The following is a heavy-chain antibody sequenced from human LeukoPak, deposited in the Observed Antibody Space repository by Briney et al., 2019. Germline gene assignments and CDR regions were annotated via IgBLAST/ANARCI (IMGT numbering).Heavy chain of an antibody. Sequence: SETLSLTCTVSGGSISSYYWSWIRQPAGKAPEWIGRIYSSGIINYNPSLKSRVTMSLDNSKNQLSLKLSYATAADTAVYYCARDTGKSGYPDYWGQGTLVTVSS. CDR3: ARDTGKSGYPDY. V-gene: IGHV4-4*07. J-gene: IGHJ4*02. CDR1: GGSISSYY. D-gene: IGHD3-3*01. CDR2: IYSSGII.